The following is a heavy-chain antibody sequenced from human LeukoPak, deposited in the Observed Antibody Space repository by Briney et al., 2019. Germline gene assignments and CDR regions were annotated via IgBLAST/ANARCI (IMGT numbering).Heavy chain of an antibody. D-gene: IGHD6-19*01. V-gene: IGHV4-34*01. J-gene: IGHJ4*02. CDR1: GGSFSGYY. CDR3: AHSGWYQEYFDY. CDR2: INHSGST. Sequence: KSSETLSLTCAVYGGSFSGYYWSWIRQPPGKGLEWIGEINHSGSTNYNPSLKSRVTISVDTSKNQFSLKLSSVTAADTAVYYCAHSGWYQEYFDYWGQGTLVTVSS.